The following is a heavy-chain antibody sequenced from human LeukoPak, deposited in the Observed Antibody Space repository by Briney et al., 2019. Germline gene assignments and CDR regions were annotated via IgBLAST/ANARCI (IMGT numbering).Heavy chain of an antibody. CDR2: ISPNSGGT. CDR1: GYTFTGYY. Sequence: ASVKVSCKASGYTFTGYYMHWVRQAPGQGLEWMGWISPNSGGTNYAQKFQGRVTITADESTSTAYMELSSLRSEDTAVYYCARGDSSGYYDYWGQGTLVTVSS. J-gene: IGHJ4*02. CDR3: ARGDSSGYYDY. D-gene: IGHD3-22*01. V-gene: IGHV1-2*02.